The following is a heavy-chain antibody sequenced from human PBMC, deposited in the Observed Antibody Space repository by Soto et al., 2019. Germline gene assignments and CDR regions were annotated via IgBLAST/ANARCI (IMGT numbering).Heavy chain of an antibody. V-gene: IGHV3-23*01. D-gene: IGHD2-21*02. CDR1: GFTFSSYA. CDR2: ISGSGGST. CDR3: AKRIVVVTAFLHRGV. Sequence: GGSLRLSCAASGFTFSSYAMSWVRQAPGKGLEWVSAISGSGGSTYYADSVKGRFTISRDNSKNTLYLQMNSLRAEDTAVYYCAKRIVVVTAFLHRGVWGQGTTVTVSS. J-gene: IGHJ6*02.